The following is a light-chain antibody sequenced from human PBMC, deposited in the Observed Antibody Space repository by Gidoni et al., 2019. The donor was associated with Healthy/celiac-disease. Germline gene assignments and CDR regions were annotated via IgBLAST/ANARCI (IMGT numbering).Light chain of an antibody. Sequence: ELVLTQPSGTLSLSPGERATLTCRASQSVSSSYLAWYQQKPGQAPRLLIYSASSRATGIPDRFSGSGSGTDFTLTISRLEPEDFAVYYCQQYGSSPTTFGQGTKLEIK. J-gene: IGKJ2*01. CDR1: QSVSSSY. CDR2: SAS. CDR3: QQYGSSPTT. V-gene: IGKV3-20*01.